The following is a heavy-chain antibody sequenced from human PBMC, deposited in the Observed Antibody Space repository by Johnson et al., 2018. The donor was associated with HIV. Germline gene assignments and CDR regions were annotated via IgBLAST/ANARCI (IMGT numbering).Heavy chain of an antibody. D-gene: IGHD4-23*01. J-gene: IGHJ3*02. CDR1: GFTFSNYA. Sequence: QVQLVESGGGVVQPGRSLRLSCAASGFTFSNYAMHWVRQAPGKGLEWVAVISYDGSNKYYADSVKGRFTISRDNSKNTLNLQMNSLRAEDTAVYYCASPGTVVTGLAFDIWGQGTMVTVSS. CDR2: ISYDGSNK. V-gene: IGHV3-30*04. CDR3: ASPGTVVTGLAFDI.